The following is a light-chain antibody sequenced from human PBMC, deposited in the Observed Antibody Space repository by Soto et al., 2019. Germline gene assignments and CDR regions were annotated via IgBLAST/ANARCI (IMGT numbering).Light chain of an antibody. CDR1: QIISSS. Sequence: EIILTQSPATLSVFPGERATLSCWASQIISSSLAWYQQKPGQAPRLLIYGASARAAGVPVRFSGSGSGTEFTLTITRLEPEDFAVYYCQQYNSWPLTFGGGTKVEIK. CDR2: GAS. J-gene: IGKJ4*01. CDR3: QQYNSWPLT. V-gene: IGKV3-15*01.